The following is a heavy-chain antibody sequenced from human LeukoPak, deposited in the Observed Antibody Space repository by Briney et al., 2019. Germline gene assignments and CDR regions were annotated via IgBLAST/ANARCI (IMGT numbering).Heavy chain of an antibody. V-gene: IGHV4-34*01. CDR2: INHSGST. CDR3: ARTPFTQWLLLFDY. Sequence: SDTLSLTCAVYSGSFRVYHWSGIRQSPGQGLEGIGEINHSGSTNYNPSLKSRVTISVDTSKNQFSLKLSSVTAADTAAYYCARTPFTQWLLLFDYWGQGTLVTVSS. D-gene: IGHD6-19*01. CDR1: SGSFRVYH. J-gene: IGHJ4*02.